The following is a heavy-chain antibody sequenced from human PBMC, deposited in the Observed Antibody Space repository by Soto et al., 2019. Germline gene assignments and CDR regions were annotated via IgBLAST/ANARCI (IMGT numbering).Heavy chain of an antibody. V-gene: IGHV3-23*01. CDR2: ITGSGAGT. J-gene: IGHJ3*02. Sequence: EGQLLESGGGLVPPGGSLRLSCAASRSTLSRYAMTWVRQGPGKGLEWVSSITGSGAGTYYADSVKGRFTISRDNSKNTLYLQLNSLRAEDTAVYYCTTDPNGDYLGAFDNWGQGTMVTVSS. CDR3: TTDPNGDYLGAFDN. D-gene: IGHD4-17*01. CDR1: RSTLSRYA.